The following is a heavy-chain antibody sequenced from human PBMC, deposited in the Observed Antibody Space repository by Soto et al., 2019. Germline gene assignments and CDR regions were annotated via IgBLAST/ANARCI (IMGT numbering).Heavy chain of an antibody. CDR3: TIGSWTGEVFNI. D-gene: IGHD2-21*01. Sequence: QVQLVQSGAEVKKPGSSVKVSCKDSGGTFSTYSMFWVRQAPGQGLEWMGRIIPMLGVRNYAQRFQDRGTITADKATATVNMELSSLRSEDTALYYCTIGSWTGEVFNIWGQGTMVTVSS. J-gene: IGHJ3*02. CDR2: IIPMLGVR. V-gene: IGHV1-69*02. CDR1: GGTFSTYS.